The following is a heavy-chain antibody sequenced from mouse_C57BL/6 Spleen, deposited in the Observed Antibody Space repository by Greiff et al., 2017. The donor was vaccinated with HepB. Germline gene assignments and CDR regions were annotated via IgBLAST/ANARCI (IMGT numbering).Heavy chain of an antibody. Sequence: DVKLVESGGGLVKPGGSLKLSCAASGFTFSSYAMSWVRQTPEKRLEWVATISDGGSYTYYPDNVKGRFTISRDNAKNNLYLQMSHLKSEDTAMYYCAREDSKGAMDYWGQGTSVTVSS. J-gene: IGHJ4*01. CDR3: AREDSKGAMDY. D-gene: IGHD2-5*01. CDR1: GFTFSSYA. V-gene: IGHV5-4*01. CDR2: ISDGGSYT.